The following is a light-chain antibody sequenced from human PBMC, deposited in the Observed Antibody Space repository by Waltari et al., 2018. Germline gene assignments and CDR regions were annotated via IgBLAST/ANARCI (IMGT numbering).Light chain of an antibody. CDR3: QAWDSNTYV. CDR2: QNN. V-gene: IGLV3-1*01. J-gene: IGLJ1*01. CDR1: KLESKF. Sequence: SYELTQPPSVSVSPGQTASITCSGEKLESKFASWYQQKPGQSPVLVIYQNNKRPSGIPERFSGSSSGNTATLTISGTQAMDEADYYGQAWDSNTYVFGTGTKVTVL.